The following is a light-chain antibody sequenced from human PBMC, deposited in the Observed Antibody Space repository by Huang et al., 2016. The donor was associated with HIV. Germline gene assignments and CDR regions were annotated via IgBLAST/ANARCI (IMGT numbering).Light chain of an antibody. CDR2: DAS. Sequence: EIVLTQSPATLSLSPGERATLSCRASQSLSSYLAWYQQKPGQAPRLLIYDASNRATGVPARFSGSGSGTDLTLTISSLEPEDFAVYYCQQRSNWPPEGTFGQGTKVEIK. J-gene: IGKJ1*01. CDR3: QQRSNWPPEGT. V-gene: IGKV3-11*01. CDR1: QSLSSY.